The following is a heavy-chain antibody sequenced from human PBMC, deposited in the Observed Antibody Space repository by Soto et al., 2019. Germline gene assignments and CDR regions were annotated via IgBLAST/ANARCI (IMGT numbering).Heavy chain of an antibody. CDR2: VSGSGGSP. V-gene: IGHV3-23*01. CDR3: VKGKESGYRGAFDS. J-gene: IGHJ4*02. Sequence: EEQLLESGGGLVQPGGSLRLSCAASGFNFGSYAMGWVRQAPGKGLEWVSGVSGSGGSPYYADSVKGRLTISKDKSKHTLYLDLNNLRPEDTAVYFCVKGKESGYRGAFDSWGQGTMVTVSS. CDR1: GFNFGSYA. D-gene: IGHD5-18*01.